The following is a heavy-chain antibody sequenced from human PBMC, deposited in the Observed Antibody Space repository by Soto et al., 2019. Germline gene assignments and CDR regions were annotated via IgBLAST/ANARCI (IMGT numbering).Heavy chain of an antibody. CDR2: ISYDGSNK. Sequence: AGGSLRLSCAASGFIFNSYAMHWVRQAPGKGLEWVAVISYDGSNKYYADSVKGRFTISRDNSKNTLYLQMNSLRAEDTAVYYCARATYYFDSTGPKIGYFDYWGQGTLVTVSS. CDR3: ARATYYFDSTGPKIGYFDY. V-gene: IGHV3-30-3*01. D-gene: IGHD3-22*01. CDR1: GFIFNSYA. J-gene: IGHJ4*02.